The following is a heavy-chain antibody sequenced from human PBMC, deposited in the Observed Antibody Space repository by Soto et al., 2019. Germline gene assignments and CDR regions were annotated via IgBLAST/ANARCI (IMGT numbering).Heavy chain of an antibody. V-gene: IGHV4-31*03. CDR2: IYYSGST. CDR3: ARHWGVYYYDCSGGGDAFDI. D-gene: IGHD3-22*01. CDR1: GGSISSGGYY. Sequence: QVQLQESGPGLVKPSQTLSLTCTVSGGSISSGGYYWSWIRQHPGKGLEWIGYIYYSGSTYYNPSPKSRVTIPVDASKHQYSMKLSSVTAADTAVSYCARHWGVYYYDCSGGGDAFDIWGQGTMVTVSS. J-gene: IGHJ3*02.